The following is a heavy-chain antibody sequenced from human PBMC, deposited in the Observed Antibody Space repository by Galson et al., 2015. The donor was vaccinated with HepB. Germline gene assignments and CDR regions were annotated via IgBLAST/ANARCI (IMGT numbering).Heavy chain of an antibody. D-gene: IGHD3-22*01. CDR1: GYTFTSYG. CDR2: ISAYNGNT. V-gene: IGHV1-18*04. CDR3: ARDRGAYDSSGYYYDFDY. Sequence: SVKVSCKASGYTFTSYGISWVRQAPGQGLEWMGWISAYNGNTNYAQKLQGRVTMTTDTSTSTAYMELRSLRSDDTAVYYCARDRGAYDSSGYYYDFDYWGQGTLVTVSS. J-gene: IGHJ4*02.